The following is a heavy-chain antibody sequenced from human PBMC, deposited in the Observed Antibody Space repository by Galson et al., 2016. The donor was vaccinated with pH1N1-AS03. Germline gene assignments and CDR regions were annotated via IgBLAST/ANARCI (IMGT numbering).Heavy chain of an antibody. D-gene: IGHD1-1*01. Sequence: ETLSLTCSVFGSTTSLFYWNWIRQPPGKGLEWIGFIHHSGSTDYNPSLKSRVTISIDTSKNQFSLKLSSVTAADTAVYYCARDTGGWYFDLWGRGTLVTVSS. CDR2: IHHSGST. J-gene: IGHJ2*01. CDR1: GSTTSLFY. V-gene: IGHV4-59*01. CDR3: ARDTGGWYFDL.